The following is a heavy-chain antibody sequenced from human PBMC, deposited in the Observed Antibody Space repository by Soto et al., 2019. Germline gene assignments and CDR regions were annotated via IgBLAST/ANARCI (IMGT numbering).Heavy chain of an antibody. D-gene: IGHD2-15*01. CDR2: ISSSSSYT. J-gene: IGHJ4*02. Sequence: GGSLRLSCAASGFTFSDYYMSWIRQAPGKGLEWVSYISSSSSYTNYADSVKGRFTISRDNAKNSLYLQMNSLRAEDTAVYYCARARTSGIVVVVAATRDYYFDCWGQRTLVTVSS. V-gene: IGHV3-11*06. CDR1: GFTFSDYY. CDR3: ARARTSGIVVVVAATRDYYFDC.